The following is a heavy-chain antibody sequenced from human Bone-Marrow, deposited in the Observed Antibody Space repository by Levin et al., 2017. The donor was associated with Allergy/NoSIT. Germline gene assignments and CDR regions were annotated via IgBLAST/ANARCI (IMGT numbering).Heavy chain of an antibody. D-gene: IGHD5-24*01. CDR1: GFTFDIFG. V-gene: IGHV3-30*18. Sequence: PGGSLRLSCEASGFTFDIFGLHWVRQAPGKGLEWVAVASYDGKNQYYSDSVKGRFIISRDNSKNTLYLQLNGLRAEDTGVYYCAKALRGTEYYYYGMDVWGQGTTVTVSS. CDR3: AKALRGTEYYYYGMDV. J-gene: IGHJ6*02. CDR2: ASYDGKNQ.